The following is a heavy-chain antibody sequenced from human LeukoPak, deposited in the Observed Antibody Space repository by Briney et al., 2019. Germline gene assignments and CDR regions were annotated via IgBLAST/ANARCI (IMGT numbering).Heavy chain of an antibody. J-gene: IGHJ3*02. CDR1: GDSVSSNSAT. CDR3: ARGNNAFDI. V-gene: IGHV6-1*01. Sequence: SQTPSLTCAISGDSVSSNSATWIWIRQSPSRGLEWLGRTYYRSKWYNDYAVSVKSRIIINPDTSKNQFSLQLNSVTPEDTAVYYCARGNNAFDIWGQGTTVTVSS. D-gene: IGHD2/OR15-2a*01. CDR2: TYYRSKWYN.